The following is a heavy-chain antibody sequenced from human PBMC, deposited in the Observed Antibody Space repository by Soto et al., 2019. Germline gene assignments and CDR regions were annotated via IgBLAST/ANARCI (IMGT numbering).Heavy chain of an antibody. CDR2: IYYSGST. Sequence: PSETLSLTCTVSGGSISSYYWSWIRQPPGKGLEWIGYIYYSGSTNYNPSLKSRVTIPVDTSKNQFSLKLSSVTAADTAVYYCARAVVAAAGIFRRNNWFDPWGQGTLVTVSS. CDR3: ARAVVAAAGIFRRNNWFDP. V-gene: IGHV4-59*01. D-gene: IGHD6-13*01. J-gene: IGHJ5*02. CDR1: GGSISSYY.